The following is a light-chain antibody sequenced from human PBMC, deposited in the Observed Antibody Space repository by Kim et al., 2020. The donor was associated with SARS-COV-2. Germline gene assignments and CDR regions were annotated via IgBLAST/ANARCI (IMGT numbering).Light chain of an antibody. V-gene: IGKV1-9*01. CDR3: QQYYVVPRT. J-gene: IGKJ1*01. Sequence: SASVGDRVTITCRASQGISNHLAWYQQSPGKAPNLLIYAASTLHSGVPSRFSGSGSETEFTLTISSLQPEDFATYFCQQYYVVPRTFGQGTKLEI. CDR1: QGISNH. CDR2: AAS.